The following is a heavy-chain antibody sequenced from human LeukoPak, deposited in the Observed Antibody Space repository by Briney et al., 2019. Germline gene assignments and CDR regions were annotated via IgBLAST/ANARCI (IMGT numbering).Heavy chain of an antibody. V-gene: IGHV3-30-3*01. CDR1: GFTFSGYA. J-gene: IGHJ4*02. Sequence: KPGGSLRLSCAASGFTFSGYAMHWVRQAPGKGLEWVAVISYDGSNKYYADSVKGRFTISRDNSKNTLYLQMNSLRAEDTAVYYCARAVPAALDYWGQGTLVTVSS. D-gene: IGHD2-2*01. CDR3: ARAVPAALDY. CDR2: ISYDGSNK.